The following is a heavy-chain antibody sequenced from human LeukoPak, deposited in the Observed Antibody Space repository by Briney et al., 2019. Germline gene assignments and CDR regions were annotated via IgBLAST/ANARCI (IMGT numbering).Heavy chain of an antibody. V-gene: IGHV4-39*01. D-gene: IGHD3-10*01. Sequence: SETLSLTCTVSGGSISSSSYYWGWIRQPPGKGLEWIGSIYYSGSTYYNPSLKSRVTISVDTSKNQFSLKLSSATAADTAVYYCASLPRITMVRGVLYYFDYWGQGTLVTVSS. CDR3: ASLPRITMVRGVLYYFDY. J-gene: IGHJ4*02. CDR1: GGSISSSSYY. CDR2: IYYSGST.